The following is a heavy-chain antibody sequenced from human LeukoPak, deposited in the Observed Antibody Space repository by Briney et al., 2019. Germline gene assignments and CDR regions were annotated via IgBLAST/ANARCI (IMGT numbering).Heavy chain of an antibody. D-gene: IGHD1-14*01. CDR1: GFTFSSYN. CDR3: ARDNRGFDY. V-gene: IGHV3-48*01. J-gene: IGHJ4*02. Sequence: PGGSLRLSCAASGFTFSSYNMNWVRQAPGKGLEWVSYITNSGTTIYYADSVKGRFTVSRDNAKNSLYLQMNSLRAGDTAVYYCARDNRGFDYWGQGTLVTVSS. CDR2: ITNSGTTI.